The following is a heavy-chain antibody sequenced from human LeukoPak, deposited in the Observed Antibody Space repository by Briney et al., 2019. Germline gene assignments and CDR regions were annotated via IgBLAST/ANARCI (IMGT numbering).Heavy chain of an antibody. J-gene: IGHJ6*04. CDR1: GFTFSTYG. Sequence: GGSLRLSCAASGFTFSTYGMHWARQAPGKGLEWVAVIGYDGSNKYYADSVRGRFTISRDNSKNTLYLQVSSLRDEDTAVYYCAKELEQLLWFGGLDVWGKGTTVTVSS. D-gene: IGHD3-10*01. CDR2: IGYDGSNK. CDR3: AKELEQLLWFGGLDV. V-gene: IGHV3-33*06.